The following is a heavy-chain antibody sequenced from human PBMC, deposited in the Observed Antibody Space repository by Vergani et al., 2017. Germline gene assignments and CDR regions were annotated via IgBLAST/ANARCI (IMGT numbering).Heavy chain of an antibody. CDR2: ISGPGLST. D-gene: IGHD1-20*01. V-gene: IGHV3-23*01. CDR1: GFTFSNSA. CDR3: ARAYGRYDWFDY. J-gene: IGHJ4*01. Sequence: EVHLLESGGGLVQSGGSLRLSCAASGFTFSNSAVSWVRQAPGRGLAWVSSISGPGLSTYYADSVKGRFSISRDNSKNTLYLQMSSLRVEDTAVYYCARAYGRYDWFDYWGQRTLVTVSS.